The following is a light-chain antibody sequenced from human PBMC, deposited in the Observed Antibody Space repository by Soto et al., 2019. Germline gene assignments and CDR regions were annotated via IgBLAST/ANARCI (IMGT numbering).Light chain of an antibody. CDR1: SSDVGGYDF. J-gene: IGLJ1*01. CDR3: SSHTASSTLV. Sequence: SVLSQPASVSGSPGQSITISCTGTSSDVGGYDFVSWYQHPPGKAPKLIIFEVNDRPSGVSDRFSGSKSGNTASLTISGLRAEDEADYYCSSHTASSTLVFGTGTKLTVL. CDR2: EVN. V-gene: IGLV2-14*01.